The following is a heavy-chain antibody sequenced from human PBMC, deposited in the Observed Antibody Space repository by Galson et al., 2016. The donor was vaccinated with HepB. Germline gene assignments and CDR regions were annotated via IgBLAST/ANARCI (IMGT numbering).Heavy chain of an antibody. CDR1: GFIFSHYA. V-gene: IGHV3-30*18. J-gene: IGHJ5*02. CDR3: AKTGESSGHSNWCAP. Sequence: SLRLSCAASGFIFSHYAMHWVRQAPGKGLEWVAVLSYDGSNTHYADSVKGRFTISRDNSNNTLYLQMNSLRAEDTAVYYCAKTGESSGHSNWCAPWGQGTLVTVST. CDR2: LSYDGSNT. D-gene: IGHD3-22*01.